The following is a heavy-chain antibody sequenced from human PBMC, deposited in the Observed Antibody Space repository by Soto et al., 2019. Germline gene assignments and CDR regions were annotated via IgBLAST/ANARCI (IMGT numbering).Heavy chain of an antibody. D-gene: IGHD6-13*01. J-gene: IGHJ3*02. CDR2: INPSGGST. V-gene: IGHV1-46*01. Sequence: GASVKVSCKASGYTFTSYYMHWVRQAPGQGLEWMGIINPSGGSTSYAQKFQGRVTMTRDTSTSTVYMELSSLRSEDTAVYYCARTSKAGYSNRCAFGIWGQGTMVTV. CDR1: GYTFTSYY. CDR3: ARTSKAGYSNRCAFGI.